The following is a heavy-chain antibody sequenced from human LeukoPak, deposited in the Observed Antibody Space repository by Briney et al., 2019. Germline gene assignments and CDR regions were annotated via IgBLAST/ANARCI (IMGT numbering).Heavy chain of an antibody. CDR3: AKDHSGYATSSFDY. J-gene: IGHJ4*02. CDR2: ISGSGGST. V-gene: IGHV3-23*01. CDR1: GFTFSSYW. Sequence: GGSLRLSCAASGFTFSSYWMHWVRQAPGKGLEWVSAISGSGGSTYYADSVKGRFTISRDNSKNTLYLQMNSLRAEDTAVYYCAKDHSGYATSSFDYWGQGTLVTVSS. D-gene: IGHD5-12*01.